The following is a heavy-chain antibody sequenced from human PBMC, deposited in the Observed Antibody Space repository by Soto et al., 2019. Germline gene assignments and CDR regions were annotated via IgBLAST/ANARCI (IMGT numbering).Heavy chain of an antibody. V-gene: IGHV4-59*01. CDR1: GGSISSYY. D-gene: IGHD6-13*01. CDR3: ARTEQLVSFDY. CDR2: IYYSGST. J-gene: IGHJ4*02. Sequence: PSETLSLTCTVSGGSISSYYWSWIRQPPGKGLEWIGYIYYSGSTNYNPSLKSRVTISVDTSKNQFSLKLSSVTAADTAVYYCARTEQLVSFDYWGQGTLVTVS.